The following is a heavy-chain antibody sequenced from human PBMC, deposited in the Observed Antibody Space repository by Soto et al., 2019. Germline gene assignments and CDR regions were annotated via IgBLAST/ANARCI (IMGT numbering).Heavy chain of an antibody. CDR1: GGSISSSGYY. J-gene: IGHJ3*02. CDR2: IYYIGST. Sequence: SETLSLTCTVSGGSISSSGYYWSWIRQHPGKGLEWIGNIYYIGSTYYNPSLKSRLTISLDTSKNQFSLKLSSVTAADTAVYYCARALSYYYDSSGYGAAIDISGQGTRVSVAS. V-gene: IGHV4-31*03. D-gene: IGHD3-22*01. CDR3: ARALSYYYDSSGYGAAIDI.